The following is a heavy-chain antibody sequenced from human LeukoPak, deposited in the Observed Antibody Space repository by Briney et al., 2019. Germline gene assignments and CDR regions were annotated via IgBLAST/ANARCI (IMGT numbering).Heavy chain of an antibody. J-gene: IGHJ4*02. CDR1: GFTFSSYW. V-gene: IGHV3-74*01. CDR3: ATSRTFDY. Sequence: GGSLRLSCAASGFTFSSYWMTWVRQAPGKGLVWVSGINSDGSSTSYADSVKGRFTISRDNAKNTVYLQMNSLRAEDTAVYHCATSRTFDYWGQGTLVTVSS. CDR2: INSDGSST.